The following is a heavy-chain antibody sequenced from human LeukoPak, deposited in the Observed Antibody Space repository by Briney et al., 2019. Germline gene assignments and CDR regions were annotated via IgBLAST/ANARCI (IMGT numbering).Heavy chain of an antibody. Sequence: ASVKVSCKASGYTFTSYDINWVRQATGQGLEWMGWMNPNSGNTGYAQKFQGRVTMTRNTSISTAYMELSSLRVEDTAVYYCARDLYSGSYYDFDYWGQGTLVTVSS. CDR3: ARDLYSGSYYDFDY. CDR1: GYTFTSYD. J-gene: IGHJ4*02. V-gene: IGHV1-8*01. CDR2: MNPNSGNT. D-gene: IGHD1-26*01.